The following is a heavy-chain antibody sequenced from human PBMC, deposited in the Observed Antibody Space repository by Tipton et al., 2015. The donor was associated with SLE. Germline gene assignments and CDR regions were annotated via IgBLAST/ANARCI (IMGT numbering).Heavy chain of an antibody. D-gene: IGHD3-22*01. CDR2: INHSGST. J-gene: IGHJ4*02. V-gene: IGHV4-34*01. CDR3: ARVTYYYDSSGWFFDY. Sequence: GLVKPSETLSLTCAVYGGSFSGYYWSWIRQPPGKGLEWIGEINHSGSTNYNPSLKSRVTISVDTSKNQFSLKLSSVTAADTAVYYCARVTYYYDSSGWFFDYWGQGTLVTVSS. CDR1: GGSFSGYY.